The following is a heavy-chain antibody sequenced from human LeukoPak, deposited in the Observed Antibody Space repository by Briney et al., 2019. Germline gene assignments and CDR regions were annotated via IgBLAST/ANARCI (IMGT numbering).Heavy chain of an antibody. CDR2: ISYDGSNK. V-gene: IGHV3-30*18. Sequence: GGSLRLSCAASGFTFSSYGMHWVRQAPGKGLEWVAVISYDGSNKYYADSVKGRFTISRDNSKNTLYLQMNSLRAEDTAVYYCAKDLDAYGDPTYYYGMDAWGQGTTVTVSS. CDR1: GFTFSSYG. J-gene: IGHJ6*02. CDR3: AKDLDAYGDPTYYYGMDA. D-gene: IGHD4-17*01.